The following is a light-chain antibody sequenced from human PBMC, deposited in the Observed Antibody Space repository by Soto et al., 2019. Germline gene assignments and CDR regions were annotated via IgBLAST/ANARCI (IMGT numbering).Light chain of an antibody. CDR1: SGHSSYA. CDR3: QTWCTGPWV. V-gene: IGLV4-69*01. Sequence: QLVLTQSPSASASLGASVKLTCTLSSGHSSYAIAWHQQQPEKGPRYLMKLNSDGSHSKGDGIPDRFSGSSSGAERYLTISSLQSEDEADYYCQTWCTGPWVFGGGTKLTVL. J-gene: IGLJ3*02. CDR2: LNSDGSH.